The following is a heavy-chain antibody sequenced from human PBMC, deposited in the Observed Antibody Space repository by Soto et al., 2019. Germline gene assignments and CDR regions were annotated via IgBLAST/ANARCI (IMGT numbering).Heavy chain of an antibody. V-gene: IGHV4-34*01. D-gene: IGHD3-16*01. J-gene: IGHJ4*02. CDR3: ARRGPIATFY. CDR2: NNHSGST. Sequence: QVQLQQWGAGLLKPSETLSLTCAVYGGSFSGYYWSWIRQPPGKGLEWIGENNHSGSTNYNPSLKRRVTTSVDTSKNQFSLKLSSVTAADTAVYYCARRGPIATFYWGQGTLVTVSS. CDR1: GGSFSGYY.